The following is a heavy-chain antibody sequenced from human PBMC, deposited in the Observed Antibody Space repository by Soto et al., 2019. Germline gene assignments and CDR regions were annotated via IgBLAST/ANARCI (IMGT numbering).Heavy chain of an antibody. CDR1: GYSFTSYW. V-gene: IGHV5-51*01. D-gene: IGHD3-3*01. Sequence: PGESLKISCKGSGYSFTSYWIGWVRQMPGKGLEWMGIIYPGDSDTRYSPSFQGQVTISADKSISTAYLQWSSLKASDTAMYYCARATAANFDFWSGYYAPLFDYWGQRSLDTGSS. CDR2: IYPGDSDT. J-gene: IGHJ4*02. CDR3: ARATAANFDFWSGYYAPLFDY.